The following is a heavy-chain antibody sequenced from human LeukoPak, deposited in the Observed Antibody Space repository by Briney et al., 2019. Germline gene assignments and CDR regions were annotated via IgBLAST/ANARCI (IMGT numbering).Heavy chain of an antibody. D-gene: IGHD5/OR15-5a*01. J-gene: IGHJ4*02. Sequence: PGGSLRLSCAASGFTFSSYWMHWVRQAPGKGLEWVSGITDSGGTTYYADSVKGRFTISRDNSKSTLYLQMNSLRAEDTAIYYCAKVLLPQVSTTYLDCRGQGTLVTVSP. CDR3: AKVLLPQVSTTYLDC. CDR2: ITDSGGTT. CDR1: GFTFSSYW. V-gene: IGHV3-23*01.